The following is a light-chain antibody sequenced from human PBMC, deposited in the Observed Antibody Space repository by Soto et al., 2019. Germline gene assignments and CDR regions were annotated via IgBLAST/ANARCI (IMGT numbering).Light chain of an antibody. V-gene: IGLV2-14*01. J-gene: IGLJ3*02. CDR2: EVS. CDR1: SSDVGGYNY. Sequence: QSALTQPPSASGSPGQSVTISCTGTSSDVGGYNYVSWYQHHPGEAPKLVIYEVSNRPSGISNRFSGSKSDDTASLTISGLQAEDEADYYCSSYSTSTTLLFGGGTKLTVL. CDR3: SSYSTSTTLL.